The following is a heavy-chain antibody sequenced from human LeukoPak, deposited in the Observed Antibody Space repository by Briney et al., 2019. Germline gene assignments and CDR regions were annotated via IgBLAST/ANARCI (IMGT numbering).Heavy chain of an antibody. J-gene: IGHJ4*02. CDR2: ISANNGNT. V-gene: IGHV1-18*01. CDR1: GYTFTSYG. CDR3: ARDYQSIVVVPAALGY. D-gene: IGHD2-2*01. Sequence: GASVKVSCKASGYTFTSYGISWVRQAPGRGLEWMGWISANNGNTNYAQKLQGRVTMTTDTSTSTAYMELRSLRSDDTAVYYCARDYQSIVVVPAALGYWGQGTLVTVSS.